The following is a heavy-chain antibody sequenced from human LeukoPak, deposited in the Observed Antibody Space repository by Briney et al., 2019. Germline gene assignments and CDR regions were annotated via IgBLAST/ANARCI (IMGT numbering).Heavy chain of an antibody. D-gene: IGHD2-21*01. CDR1: GYTFTSYY. CDR2: INPSGGST. J-gene: IGHJ6*02. Sequence: ASVKASCKASGYTFTSYYMHWVRQAPGQGLEWMGIINPSGGSTSYAQKFQGRVTMTRDTSTSTVYMELSSLRSEDTAVYYCAIVAPYYYYGMDVWGQGTTVTVSS. CDR3: AIVAPYYYYGMDV. V-gene: IGHV1-46*01.